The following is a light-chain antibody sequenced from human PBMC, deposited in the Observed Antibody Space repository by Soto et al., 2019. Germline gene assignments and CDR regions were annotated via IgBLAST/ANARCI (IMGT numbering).Light chain of an antibody. CDR2: DTS. CDR3: QQYDKWPPT. J-gene: IGKJ1*01. CDR1: QSVRSN. V-gene: IGKV3-15*01. Sequence: EVVMTQSPATLSVSPGERATLSCRASQSVRSNLAWYQQKPGQAPRPLIYDTSTRATGIPARFSGSGSGTEFTLTISSLQSEDFAVYHCQQYDKWPPTFGQGTKVDIK.